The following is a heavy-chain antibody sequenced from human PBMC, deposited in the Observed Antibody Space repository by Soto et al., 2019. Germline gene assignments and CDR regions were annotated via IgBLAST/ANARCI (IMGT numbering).Heavy chain of an antibody. CDR1: GFTFSSYA. CDR2: ISSNGGST. V-gene: IGHV3-64*01. CDR3: ARGARYYDILAGYQDY. J-gene: IGHJ4*02. Sequence: EVQLVESGGGLVQPGGSLRLSCAASGFTFSSYAMHWVRQAPGKGLEYVSAISSNGGSTYYANSVKGRFTISRDNSKNSVDLQMGSVRADEMAVYYCARGARYYDILAGYQDYCVQGTLVTVSS. D-gene: IGHD3-9*01.